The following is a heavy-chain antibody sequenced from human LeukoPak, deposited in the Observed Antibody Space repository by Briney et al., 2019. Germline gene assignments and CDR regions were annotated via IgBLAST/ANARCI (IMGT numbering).Heavy chain of an antibody. Sequence: GSLRLSCAASGFTFSSYAMSWVRQAPGKGLEWVSAISGSGGSTYYADSVKGRFTISRDNSKNTLYLQMNSLRAEDTAVYYCAKGVLRYFDWLSSFDYWGQGTLVTVSS. CDR2: ISGSGGST. CDR3: AKGVLRYFDWLSSFDY. CDR1: GFTFSSYA. V-gene: IGHV3-23*01. J-gene: IGHJ4*02. D-gene: IGHD3-9*01.